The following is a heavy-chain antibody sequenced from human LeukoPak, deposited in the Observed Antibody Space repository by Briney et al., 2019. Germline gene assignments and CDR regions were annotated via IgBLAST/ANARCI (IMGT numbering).Heavy chain of an antibody. J-gene: IGHJ4*02. CDR1: GGSISSSSYY. CDR3: ARQQWEVYLAAFDY. V-gene: IGHV4-39*07. CDR2: IYYSGST. Sequence: SETLSLTCTVSGGSISSSSYYWGWIRQPPGKGLEWIGSIYYSGSTYYNPSLKSRVTISVDTSKNQFSLKLSSVTAADTAVYYCARQQWEVYLAAFDYWSQGTLVTVSS. D-gene: IGHD1-26*01.